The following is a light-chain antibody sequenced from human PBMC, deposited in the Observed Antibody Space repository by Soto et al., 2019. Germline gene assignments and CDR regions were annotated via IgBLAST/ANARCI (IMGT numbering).Light chain of an antibody. CDR2: WAS. CDR3: QQYFTSPWT. CDR1: QSILDRSKNKYY. Sequence: DIVMTQSPDSLAVSLGERATFNCKSSQSILDRSKNKYYLAWYQQKSGQPPKLLIYWASLRDPGVPDRFTGSGSGTDSTLTISSLQAEDVAVYYCQQYFTSPWTFGQGTKVEI. V-gene: IGKV4-1*01. J-gene: IGKJ1*01.